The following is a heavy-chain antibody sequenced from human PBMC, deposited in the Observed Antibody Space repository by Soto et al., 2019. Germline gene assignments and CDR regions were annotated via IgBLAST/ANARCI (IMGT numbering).Heavy chain of an antibody. CDR1: GFTFSSYA. V-gene: IGHV3-23*01. Sequence: EVQLLESGGGLVQPGGSLRLSCAASGFTFSSYAMSWVRQVPGKGLEWVSAISGSGGSTYYADSVKGRFTISRDNSKNTLYLQMNSLRAEDTAVYYCAKGEGYSYGYDYYYYYMDVWGKGTTVTVSS. CDR2: ISGSGGST. J-gene: IGHJ6*03. D-gene: IGHD5-18*01. CDR3: AKGEGYSYGYDYYYYYMDV.